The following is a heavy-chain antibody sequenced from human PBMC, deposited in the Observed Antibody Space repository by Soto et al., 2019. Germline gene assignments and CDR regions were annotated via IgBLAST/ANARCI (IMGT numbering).Heavy chain of an antibody. CDR3: ARGAADTAMVDS. V-gene: IGHV4-59*01. Sequence: PWTGLEWLGYIFYSGSTFYNPTLKSRVTISIHTSKSQFSLQLTSVTAADTAVYYCARGAADTAMVDSWGQGTLVTVSS. D-gene: IGHD5-18*01. CDR2: IFYSGST. J-gene: IGHJ4*02.